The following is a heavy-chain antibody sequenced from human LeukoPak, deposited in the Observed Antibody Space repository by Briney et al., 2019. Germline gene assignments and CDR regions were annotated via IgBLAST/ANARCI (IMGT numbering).Heavy chain of an antibody. CDR2: INPNSGGT. Sequence: ASVKVSCKASGYTFTSYGISWVRQAPGQGLEWMGRINPNSGGTNYAQKFQGRVTMTRDTSISTAYMELSRLRSDDTAVYYCARDYYDSSGYSDYFDYWGQGTLVTVSS. V-gene: IGHV1-2*06. D-gene: IGHD3-22*01. CDR1: GYTFTSYG. J-gene: IGHJ4*02. CDR3: ARDYYDSSGYSDYFDY.